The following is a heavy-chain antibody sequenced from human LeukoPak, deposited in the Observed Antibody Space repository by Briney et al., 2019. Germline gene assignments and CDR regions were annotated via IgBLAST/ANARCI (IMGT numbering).Heavy chain of an antibody. V-gene: IGHV3-66*01. J-gene: IGHJ3*02. CDR1: GFTVGSNY. D-gene: IGHD7-27*01. Sequence: PGASLRLSCTAYGFTVGSNYMSWVRQAPGKGMEWVSVIYSSGGTYYADSVKGRFSVSRDNSQKTMYLQMNSLRVEDTAVYFCTREVTGDDAFDIWGQGTMVTVSS. CDR3: TREVTGDDAFDI. CDR2: IYSSGGT.